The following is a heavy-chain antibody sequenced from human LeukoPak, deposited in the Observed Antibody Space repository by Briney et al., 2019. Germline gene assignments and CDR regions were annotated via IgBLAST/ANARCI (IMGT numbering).Heavy chain of an antibody. V-gene: IGHV4-39*07. D-gene: IGHD3-10*01. CDR2: IYYSGST. J-gene: IGHJ4*02. CDR3: ARSPSITMDFDY. CDR1: GDSISSSSYY. Sequence: PSETLSLTCTVSGDSISSSSYYWGWIRQPPGKGLEWIGSIYYSGSTNYNPSLKSRVTISVDTSKNQFSLKLSSVTAADTAVYYCARSPSITMDFDYWGQGTLVTVSS.